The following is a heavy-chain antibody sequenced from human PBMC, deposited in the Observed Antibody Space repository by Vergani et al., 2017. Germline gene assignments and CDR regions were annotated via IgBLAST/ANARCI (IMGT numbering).Heavy chain of an antibody. CDR3: ASAIFPGTYRGDDNNFDY. J-gene: IGHJ4*02. CDR2: IYTSGST. CDR1: GGAIRSGSYY. V-gene: IGHV4-61*02. Sequence: QVQLQESGPGLVKPSQTLCLTCPVSGGAIRSGSYYWRWIRQPAEKGLEWIGRIYTSGSTNSNPSLKSRVTISVDTSKNQFSLKLSSVTAADTAVYYCASAIFPGTYRGDDNNFDYWGQGTLVTVSS. D-gene: IGHD5-12*01.